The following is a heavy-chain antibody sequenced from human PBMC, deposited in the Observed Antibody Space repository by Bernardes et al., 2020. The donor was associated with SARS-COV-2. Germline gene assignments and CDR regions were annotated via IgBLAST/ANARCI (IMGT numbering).Heavy chain of an antibody. D-gene: IGHD2-15*01. CDR3: ARDLMDIVVVVAATDDAFDI. J-gene: IGHJ3*02. CDR1: GYTFTSYG. Sequence: SVKVSCKASGYTFTSYGISWVRQAPGQGLEWMGWISAYNGNTNYAQKLQGRVTMTTDTSTSTAYMELRSLRSDDTAVYYCARDLMDIVVVVAATDDAFDIWGQGTMVTVSS. V-gene: IGHV1-18*01. CDR2: ISAYNGNT.